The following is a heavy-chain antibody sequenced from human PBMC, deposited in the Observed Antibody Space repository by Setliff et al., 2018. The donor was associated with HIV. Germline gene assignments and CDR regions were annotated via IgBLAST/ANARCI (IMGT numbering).Heavy chain of an antibody. CDR3: AGNQNWNGYAFPYIDV. CDR2: IYTSGST. CDR1: GGSITSGSYS. V-gene: IGHV4-61*02. J-gene: IGHJ6*03. D-gene: IGHD3-3*01. Sequence: SETLSLTCTVSGGSITSGSYSWTWIREPAGKGLEWIGRIYTSGSTNYNPSLKSRVTISVDTSKNQFSLKMTSVTAADTAVYYCAGNQNWNGYAFPYIDVWGKGTTVTVSS.